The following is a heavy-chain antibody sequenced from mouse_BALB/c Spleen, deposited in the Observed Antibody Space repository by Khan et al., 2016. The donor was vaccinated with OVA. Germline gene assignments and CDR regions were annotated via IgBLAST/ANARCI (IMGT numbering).Heavy chain of an antibody. D-gene: IGHD1-1*01. V-gene: IGHV5-6*01. CDR2: ISNGGSYT. Sequence: EVELVGSGGDLVKPGGSLKLSCEASGFTFSSYGMSWVRQTPDKRLEWVATISNGGSYTYYPDSVKGRLTISRDNAKNTLYLQMSSLKSEDTAMYYCARHRFTSPAAWFAYWGQGTLVTVSA. CDR3: ARHRFTSPAAWFAY. J-gene: IGHJ3*01. CDR1: GFTFSSYG.